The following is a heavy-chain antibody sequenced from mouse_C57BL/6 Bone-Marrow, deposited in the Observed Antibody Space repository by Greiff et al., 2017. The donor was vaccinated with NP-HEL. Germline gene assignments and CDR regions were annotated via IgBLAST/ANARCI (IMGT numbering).Heavy chain of an antibody. V-gene: IGHV3-6*01. Sequence: EVKLMESGPGLVKPSQSLSLTCSVTGYSITSGYYWHWIRQFPGNKLEWMGYITYAGSNNYNPSLKNRISISRDTSKNQFFLKLNSVTTEDTATYYCARSDYDFDFECWGQGTALTVSS. CDR3: ARSDYDFDFEC. CDR1: GYSITSGYY. J-gene: IGHJ2*01. D-gene: IGHD2-4*01. CDR2: ITYAGSN.